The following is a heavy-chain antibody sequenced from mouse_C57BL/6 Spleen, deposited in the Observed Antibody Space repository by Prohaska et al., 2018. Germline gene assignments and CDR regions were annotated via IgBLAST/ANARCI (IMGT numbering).Heavy chain of an antibody. Sequence: QVQLQQSGPELVKPGASVKISCKASGYAFSSSWMNWVKQRPGKGLEWIGRIYPGDGDTNYNGKVKGKATLTADKSSSTAYMQLSSLTSEDSAVYFCARGWGDYAMDYWGQGTSVTVSS. CDR2: IYPGDGDT. CDR3: ARGWGDYAMDY. V-gene: IGHV1-82*01. J-gene: IGHJ4*01. D-gene: IGHD2-3*01. CDR1: GYAFSSSW.